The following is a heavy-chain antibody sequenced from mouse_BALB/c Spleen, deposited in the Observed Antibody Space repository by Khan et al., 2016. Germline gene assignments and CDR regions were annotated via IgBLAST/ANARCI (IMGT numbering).Heavy chain of an antibody. CDR2: IWAGGST. J-gene: IGHJ3*01. V-gene: IGHV2-9*02. CDR3: ARDDQDFDAWFAS. CDR1: GFSLTNSG. Sequence: QVQLKQSGPGLVAPSQSLSITCTVSGFSLTNSGVHWVRQPPRKGLDWLGVIWAGGSTDYNSALMSRLSITRDTTQNQVFLQMNSLQTDDTAMYYCARDDQDFDAWFASWGQGTLVTVSA.